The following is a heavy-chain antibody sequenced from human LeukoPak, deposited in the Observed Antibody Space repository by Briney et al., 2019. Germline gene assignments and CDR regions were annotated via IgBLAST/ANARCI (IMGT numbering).Heavy chain of an antibody. Sequence: PGGSLRLSCAASGFTVSSNYMSWVRQAPGKGMEWVSVIYSGGSTYYADSVKGIFTISRDNSKNTLYLQMNSLRAEDTAVYYCARDHGDSGSPRLDFDYWGQGTLVTVSS. CDR2: IYSGGST. J-gene: IGHJ4*02. D-gene: IGHD1-26*01. CDR1: GFTVSSNY. CDR3: ARDHGDSGSPRLDFDY. V-gene: IGHV3-66*01.